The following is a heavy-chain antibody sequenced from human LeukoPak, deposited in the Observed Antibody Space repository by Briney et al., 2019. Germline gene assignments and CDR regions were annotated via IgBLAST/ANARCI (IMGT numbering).Heavy chain of an antibody. Sequence: PGGSLRLSCAASGFTFSSYAMSWVRQAPGKGLECVSAISGSGGSTYYADSVKGRFTISRDISKNTLYLQMNSLRAEDTAVYYCAKDVVGHYDSSVYAFDIWGQGTMVTVSS. D-gene: IGHD3-22*01. J-gene: IGHJ3*02. V-gene: IGHV3-23*01. CDR1: GFTFSSYA. CDR2: ISGSGGST. CDR3: AKDVVGHYDSSVYAFDI.